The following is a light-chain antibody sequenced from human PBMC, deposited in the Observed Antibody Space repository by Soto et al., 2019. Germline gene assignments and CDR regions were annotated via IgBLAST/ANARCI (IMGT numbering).Light chain of an antibody. CDR1: SSHIGSNT. Sequence: QSVLTQPPSASGTPVQRVTISCSGSSSHIGSNTVNWYQQLPGTAPKLLIYSNNQRPSGVPDRFSGSKSGTSASLAISGLQSEDEADYYCAAWNDSLNVYVFGTGTKVTVL. J-gene: IGLJ1*01. CDR3: AAWNDSLNVYV. V-gene: IGLV1-44*01. CDR2: SNN.